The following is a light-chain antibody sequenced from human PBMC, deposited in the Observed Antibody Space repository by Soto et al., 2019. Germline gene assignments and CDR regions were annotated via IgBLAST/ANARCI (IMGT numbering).Light chain of an antibody. CDR1: NSAVGAYSY. V-gene: IGLV2-14*03. Sequence: SALTQPASVSGSPGQSITISCTGTNSAVGAYSYVSWYQQYPGKAPKLLIYDVGARPSGISDRFSGSKSGNTASLTISGLQAEDEADYYCSSYTAFTTYVFGSGTKLTVL. J-gene: IGLJ1*01. CDR3: SSYTAFTTYV. CDR2: DVG.